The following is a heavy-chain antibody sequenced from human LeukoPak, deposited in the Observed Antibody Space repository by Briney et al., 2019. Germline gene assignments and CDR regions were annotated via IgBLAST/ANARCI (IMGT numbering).Heavy chain of an antibody. V-gene: IGHV3-20*04. Sequence: AGSLSLSCAASRFTFDDYGMRWVRPAPGKGLEWVSGINWNVGNTVYTDSGRGRITISRDNAKNPLYLQMNSLRAEDTALYSCARFGGHSGSSTSCPLTVGSKGTSVTPPS. CDR1: RFTFDDYG. CDR3: ARFGGHSGSSTSCPLTV. J-gene: IGHJ6*04. D-gene: IGHD2-2*01. CDR2: INWNVGNT.